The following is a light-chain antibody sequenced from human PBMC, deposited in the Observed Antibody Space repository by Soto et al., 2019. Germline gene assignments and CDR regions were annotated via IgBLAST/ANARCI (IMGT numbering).Light chain of an antibody. CDR3: LQNNNYPLT. Sequence: AIQMTQSPSSLSASVGERVTVTCRASQDIRSDVGWYQQKPGQAPKVLMYAASRLHSGVPSRFSGSGSGTNFVLTISSLQPEDVATYYCLQNNNYPLTFGGGTKVDIK. CDR1: QDIRSD. V-gene: IGKV1-6*01. J-gene: IGKJ4*01. CDR2: AAS.